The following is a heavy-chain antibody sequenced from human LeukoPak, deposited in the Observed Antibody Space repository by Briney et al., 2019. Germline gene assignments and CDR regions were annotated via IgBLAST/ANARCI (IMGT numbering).Heavy chain of an antibody. CDR3: ARGTSSLDY. J-gene: IGHJ4*02. Sequence: SETLSLTCTVSGVSISSYYWSWIRQPPGKGLKYIGYIYYSGNTNYNPSLKSRVTISVDTSKNQFSLKPSSVAAADTAVYYCARGTSSLDYWGQGTLVTVSS. CDR2: IYYSGNT. V-gene: IGHV4-59*01. CDR1: GVSISSYY.